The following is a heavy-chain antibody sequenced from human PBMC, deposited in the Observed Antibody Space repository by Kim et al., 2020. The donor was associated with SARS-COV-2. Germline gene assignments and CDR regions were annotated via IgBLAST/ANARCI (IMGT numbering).Heavy chain of an antibody. CDR2: IKTKTDGWTT. Sequence: GGSLTLSCAASGFTFSDAWMSWVRQAPAKGLEWIGRIKTKTDGWTTDYAAPVKGRFTMSRDDSKNTVYLQMNSLKTEDTAVYYCTTLISAAGRGVWGQGTTVTVSS. J-gene: IGHJ6*02. V-gene: IGHV3-15*01. CDR1: GFTFSDAW. CDR3: TTLISAAGRGV. D-gene: IGHD6-13*01.